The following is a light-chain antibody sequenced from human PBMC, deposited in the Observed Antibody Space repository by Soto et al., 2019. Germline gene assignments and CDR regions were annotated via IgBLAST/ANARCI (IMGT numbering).Light chain of an antibody. CDR1: SSDVGSYNL. CDR2: EGS. CDR3: CSYAGTNTVHVV. V-gene: IGLV2-23*03. J-gene: IGLJ2*01. Sequence: QSALTHPASVSGSPGQSITISCTGTSSDVGSYNLVSWYQQHPGKAPKLMIYEGSKRPSGVSNRFSGSKSGNTASLTISGLQAEDEADYYCCSYAGTNTVHVVFGGGTKLTVL.